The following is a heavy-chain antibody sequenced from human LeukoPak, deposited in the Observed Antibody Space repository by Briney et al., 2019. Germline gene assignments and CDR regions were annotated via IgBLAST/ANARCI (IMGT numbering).Heavy chain of an antibody. D-gene: IGHD2-2*01. Sequence: TGGSLRLSCVASGFSFSNYAMSWVRQAPGKGLEWVSYISSSSGTIYYADSVKGRFTISRDNAKNSLYLQMNSLRDEDTAVYYCAKSPYCSSTSCYSQGYWGQGTLVTVSS. J-gene: IGHJ4*02. CDR3: AKSPYCSSTSCYSQGY. CDR1: GFSFSNYA. CDR2: ISSSSGTI. V-gene: IGHV3-48*02.